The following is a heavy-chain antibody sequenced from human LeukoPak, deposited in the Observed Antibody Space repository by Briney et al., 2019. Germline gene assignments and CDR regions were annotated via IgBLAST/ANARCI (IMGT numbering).Heavy chain of an antibody. CDR3: ARTNPVYGDYDY. D-gene: IGHD4-17*01. J-gene: IGHJ4*02. CDR1: GLTVTDNY. CDR2: IYPDGST. Sequence: TGGSLRLSSAVSGLTVTDNYMSWVRQAPGKGLEWFSVIYPDGSTYHADSVKGRFTISRDNSKNTLFLQMNTLRADDTAVYHCARTNPVYGDYDYWGQGTLVTVSS. V-gene: IGHV3-53*01.